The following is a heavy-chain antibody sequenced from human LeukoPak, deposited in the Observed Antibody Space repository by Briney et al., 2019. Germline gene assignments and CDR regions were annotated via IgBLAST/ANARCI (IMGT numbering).Heavy chain of an antibody. CDR2: IIPILGIA. D-gene: IGHD4-17*01. CDR3: ARANYGDYLAYYYGMDV. Sequence: ASVKVSCKASGGTFSSYAISWVRQAPGQGLEWMGRIIPILGIANYAQKFQGRVTITADKSTSTAYMELSSLRSEDTAVYYCARANYGDYLAYYYGMDVWGQGTTVTVSS. J-gene: IGHJ6*02. V-gene: IGHV1-69*04. CDR1: GGTFSSYA.